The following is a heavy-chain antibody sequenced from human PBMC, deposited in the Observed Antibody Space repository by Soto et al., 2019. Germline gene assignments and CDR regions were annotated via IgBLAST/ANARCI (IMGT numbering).Heavy chain of an antibody. CDR3: ARVVTADDAFDV. J-gene: IGHJ3*01. V-gene: IGHV4-30-4*08. CDR1: GGSISSGDYY. Sequence: SATLSLTCTFSGGSISSGDYYWNWIRQPPGKGLEWIGNIFFRGSPHYNPSLRSRVFISVDTSKNQFSLRLTSVTAAGTAVYYCARVVTADDAFDVWGQGTMVTVSS. CDR2: IFFRGSP. D-gene: IGHD2-21*02.